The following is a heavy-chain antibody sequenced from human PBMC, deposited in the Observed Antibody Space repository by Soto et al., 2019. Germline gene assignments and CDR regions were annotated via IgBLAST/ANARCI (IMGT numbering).Heavy chain of an antibody. V-gene: IGHV3-49*04. Sequence: LYGTVSRVRFGVSAMSWVRRAPGNGLAWLFFIRSKDYGGTTGLAASLRGRFTFSRENAKNSLYLQMNSLRAGDTAVYYCARAYSGRLPRRADYYYAMDVWGLGTTVTVSS. J-gene: IGHJ6*02. CDR3: ARAYSGRLPRRADYYYAMDV. CDR1: RVRFGVSA. D-gene: IGHD2-15*01. CDR2: IRSKDYGGTT.